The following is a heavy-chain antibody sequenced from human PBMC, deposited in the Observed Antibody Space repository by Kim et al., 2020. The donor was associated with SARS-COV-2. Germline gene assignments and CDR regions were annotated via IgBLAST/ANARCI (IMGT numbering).Heavy chain of an antibody. CDR3: ARLGSGSYYGDYGMDV. J-gene: IGHJ6*02. V-gene: IGHV4-39*01. D-gene: IGHD3-10*01. Sequence: PHPKSRLTISVNTSKNQFSLKLSSVTAADTAVYYWARLGSGSYYGDYGMDVWGQGTTVTVSS.